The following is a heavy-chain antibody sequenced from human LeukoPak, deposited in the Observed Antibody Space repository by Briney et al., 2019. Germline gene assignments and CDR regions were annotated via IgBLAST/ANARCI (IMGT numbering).Heavy chain of an antibody. J-gene: IGHJ4*02. D-gene: IGHD3-22*01. CDR2: VYLGGST. CDR3: ARRSSYYYDSSGYYSGEYYFDY. V-gene: IGHV4-59*12. Sequence: MPSETLSLTCTVSGASISDYYWSWIRQSPGMGLEWIGYVYLGGSTNYNPSLKSRVTVSVDASRNQFSLKLSSVTAADTAVYYCARRSSYYYDSSGYYSGEYYFDYWGQGTLVTVSS. CDR1: GASISDYY.